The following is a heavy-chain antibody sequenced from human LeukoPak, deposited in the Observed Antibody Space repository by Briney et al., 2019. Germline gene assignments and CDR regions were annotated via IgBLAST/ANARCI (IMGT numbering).Heavy chain of an antibody. Sequence: SETLSLTCTVSGGSISSYYWSWIRQPPGKGLEWIGYIYYSGSTNYNPSLKSRVTISVDTSKNQFSLKLSSVTAADTAVYYCARGVVAGTAYYFDYWGQGNLVTVSS. CDR3: ARGVVAGTAYYFDY. CDR2: IYYSGST. CDR1: GGSISSYY. J-gene: IGHJ4*02. V-gene: IGHV4-59*01. D-gene: IGHD6-19*01.